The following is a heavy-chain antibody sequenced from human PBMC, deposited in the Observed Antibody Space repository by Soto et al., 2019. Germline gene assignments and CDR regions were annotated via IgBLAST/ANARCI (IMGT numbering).Heavy chain of an antibody. Sequence: EVQLVESGGSLVQPGGSLRLSCVASGFTFSTHSMNWVRQAPGKGLEWVAHISTSGATRYYADSVKGRFTISRDNAKTSLYLQMDSLRNEDTAVYYCARFFGSGFDYWGQGTLVTVSS. CDR2: ISTSGATR. CDR3: ARFFGSGFDY. D-gene: IGHD6-19*01. CDR1: GFTFSTHS. V-gene: IGHV3-48*02. J-gene: IGHJ4*02.